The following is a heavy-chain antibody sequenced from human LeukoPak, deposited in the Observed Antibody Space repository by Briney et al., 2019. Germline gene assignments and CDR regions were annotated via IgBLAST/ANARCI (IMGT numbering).Heavy chain of an antibody. CDR3: VVRGYDYDY. CDR1: GYSFTSYW. Sequence: GESLKISCEGSGYSFTSYWIGWVRQMPGKGLGWMGIIYPGDSDTRYSPFFQGQVTISADKSISTAYLQWSSLKASDTAMYYCVVRGYDYDYWGQETLVTVSS. V-gene: IGHV5-51*01. D-gene: IGHD5-12*01. J-gene: IGHJ4*02. CDR2: IYPGDSDT.